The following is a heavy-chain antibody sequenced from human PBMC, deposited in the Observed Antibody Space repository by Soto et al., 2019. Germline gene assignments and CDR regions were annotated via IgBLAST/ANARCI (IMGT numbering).Heavy chain of an antibody. D-gene: IGHD3-22*01. CDR1: GFTFSTYW. V-gene: IGHV3-7*03. CDR3: ARGETMLVAAPKGMDV. J-gene: IGHJ6*02. CDR2: IKEDGSEK. Sequence: GGSLRLSCEVSGFTFSTYWMSWVRQAPGKGLEWVANIKEDGSEKYYVDSVEGRFTIFRDNAKNSLYLQMNSLRIEDTAVYYCARGETMLVAAPKGMDVWGQGTTVTVSS.